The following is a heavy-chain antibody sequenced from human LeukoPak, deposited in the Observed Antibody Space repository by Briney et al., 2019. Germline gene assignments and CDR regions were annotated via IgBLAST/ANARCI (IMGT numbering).Heavy chain of an antibody. V-gene: IGHV4-39*01. CDR3: ARHGWLGVGGWY. D-gene: IGHD6-19*01. J-gene: IGHJ4*02. CDR2: VYYSGAT. Sequence: SETLSLTCTVSGVSVSASFYYWGWIRQSPEKGLEWIANVYYSGATYYNPSLKSRVTISVDTSKNEFSLKLRSVTAADTAVYSCARHGWLGVGGWYWGQGTLVTVSS. CDR1: GVSVSASFYY.